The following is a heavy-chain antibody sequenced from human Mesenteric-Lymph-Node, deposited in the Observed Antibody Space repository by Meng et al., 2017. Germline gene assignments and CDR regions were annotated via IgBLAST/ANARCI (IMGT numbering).Heavy chain of an antibody. CDR3: ARDMME. Sequence: EGELVEPGGHLLQPWWSLRVAYSASAFTFSSRWMQWCRQVRGKGLVWVSRLNPDRRSTNTADSVKGRFSVSRDNSRSTLYLHMNSLRVEDTALYYCARDMMEWGRGTLVTVSS. D-gene: IGHD3-16*01. J-gene: IGHJ4*02. V-gene: IGHV3-74*01. CDR1: AFTFSSRW. CDR2: LNPDRRST.